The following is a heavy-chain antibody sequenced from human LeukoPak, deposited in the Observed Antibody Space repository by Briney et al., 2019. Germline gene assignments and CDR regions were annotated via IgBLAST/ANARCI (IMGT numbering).Heavy chain of an antibody. CDR1: GFTFSSYH. J-gene: IGHJ6*02. Sequence: GGSLRLSCAASGFTFSSYHINWVRQAPGKGLEWVSYISISGSNIYYADSVKGRFTISRDNAKNSLYLQVNSLRAEDTAVYYCARDGTTVATNYYYGMDVWGQGTTVTVSS. D-gene: IGHD4-17*01. V-gene: IGHV3-48*03. CDR2: ISISGSNI. CDR3: ARDGTTVATNYYYGMDV.